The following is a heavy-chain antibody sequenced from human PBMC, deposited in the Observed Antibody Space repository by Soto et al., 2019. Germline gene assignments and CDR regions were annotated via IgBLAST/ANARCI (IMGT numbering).Heavy chain of an antibody. Sequence: QVQLQESGPGLVKPSQTLSLTCTVSGGSISSGGYYWSWIRQHPGKGLEWIGYISYSGSPYYNPSLKSRVTVSVDTSKNQFYLELSSVTAADTAVYYCASYCGGDCYSIGNWYFDLWGRGTLVTVSS. CDR2: ISYSGSP. D-gene: IGHD2-21*02. CDR1: GGSISSGGYY. CDR3: ASYCGGDCYSIGNWYFDL. V-gene: IGHV4-31*03. J-gene: IGHJ2*01.